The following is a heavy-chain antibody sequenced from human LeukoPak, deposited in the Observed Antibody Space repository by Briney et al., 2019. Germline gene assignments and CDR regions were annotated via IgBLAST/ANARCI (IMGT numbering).Heavy chain of an antibody. V-gene: IGHV3-30*18. CDR1: GFTFSSYG. CDR3: AKGRALRSAFDY. D-gene: IGHD3-16*01. CDR2: ISYDGSNK. J-gene: IGHJ4*02. Sequence: GGSLRLSCAASGFTFSSYGMHWVRQAPGKGLEWVAVISYDGSNKHYADSVKGRFTISRDNSKNTLYLQMNSLRAEDTAVYYCAKGRALRSAFDYWGQGTLVTVSS.